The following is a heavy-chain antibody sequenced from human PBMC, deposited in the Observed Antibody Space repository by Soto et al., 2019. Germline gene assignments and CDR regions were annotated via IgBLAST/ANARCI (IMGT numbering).Heavy chain of an antibody. V-gene: IGHV3-11*01. CDR2: ISGGGGTS. D-gene: IGHD1-20*01. J-gene: IGHJ5*02. CDR1: GFIFSDYY. CDR3: ARRLTGRTTGDWFDP. Sequence: GGSLRLSCAASGFIFSDYYMTWIRQAPGKGLEWISDISGGGGTSYFADSVRGRFTISRDNANNSPYLQMNNLRAEDTAIYYCARRLTGRTTGDWFDPWGQGTLVTVSS.